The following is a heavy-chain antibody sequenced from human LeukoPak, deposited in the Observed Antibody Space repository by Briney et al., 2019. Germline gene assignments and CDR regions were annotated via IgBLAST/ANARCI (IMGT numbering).Heavy chain of an antibody. CDR2: ISDDSNYI. J-gene: IGHJ4*02. V-gene: IGHV3-21*01. CDR3: ANHLACGSTSCPSFDY. Sequence: GGSLRLSCAASGFTFSDYSMNWVRQAPGKGLEWVSSISDDSNYIYYADSVKGRFTISRDNAKNSLYLQMNSLRAEDTAVYYCANHLACGSTSCPSFDYWGQGTLVTVSS. CDR1: GFTFSDYS. D-gene: IGHD2-2*01.